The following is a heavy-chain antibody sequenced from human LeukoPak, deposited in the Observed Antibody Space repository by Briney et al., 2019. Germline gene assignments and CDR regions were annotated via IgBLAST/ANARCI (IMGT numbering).Heavy chain of an antibody. CDR1: GGSISTPNYY. CDR3: ARGPSWGSYYNPQPNFDY. V-gene: IGHV4-39*07. D-gene: IGHD3-10*01. CDR2: INHSGST. J-gene: IGHJ4*02. Sequence: PSETLSLTCAVSGGSISTPNYYWGWIRQPPGKGLEWIGEINHSGSTNYNPSLKSRVTISVDTSKNQFSLKLSSVTAAGTAVYYCARGPSWGSYYNPQPNFDYWGQGTLVTVSS.